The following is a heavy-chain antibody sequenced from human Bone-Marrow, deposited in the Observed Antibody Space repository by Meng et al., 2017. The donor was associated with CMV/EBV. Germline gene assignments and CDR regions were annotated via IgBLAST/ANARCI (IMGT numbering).Heavy chain of an antibody. D-gene: IGHD2-2*01. Sequence: GESLKISCAASGFTFSSYGMHWVRQAPGKGLEWVAFIRYDGSNKYYADSVKGRFTISRDNSKNTLYLQMNSLRAEDTAVYYCARDMGREYQLLSFYYYGMDVWGQGTTVTVSS. V-gene: IGHV3-30*02. CDR3: ARDMGREYQLLSFYYYGMDV. CDR2: IRYDGSNK. CDR1: GFTFSSYG. J-gene: IGHJ6*02.